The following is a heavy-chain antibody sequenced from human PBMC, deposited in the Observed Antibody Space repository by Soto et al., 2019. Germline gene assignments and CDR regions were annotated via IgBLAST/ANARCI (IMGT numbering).Heavy chain of an antibody. CDR2: IIPTFGTA. CDR1: GGTFSSYA. J-gene: IGHJ3*02. V-gene: IGHV1-69*13. D-gene: IGHD2-15*01. CDR3: ARGYGSIVVVVAATRAFDI. Sequence: ASVKVSCKASGGTFSSYAISWVRQAPGQGLEWMGGIIPTFGTANYAQKFQGRVTITADESTSTAYMELSSLRSEDTAVYYCARGYGSIVVVVAATRAFDIWGQGTMVTVSS.